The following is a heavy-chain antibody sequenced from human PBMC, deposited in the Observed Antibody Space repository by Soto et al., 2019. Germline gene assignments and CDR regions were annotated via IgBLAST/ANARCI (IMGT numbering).Heavy chain of an antibody. Sequence: SETLSPTCTVSGGSISSSRYYWGWIRQPPGEGLEWIGGSYYSGSTYYNPALKSRVTISVDTSKNQFFLKLSSVTASDSAVYYCARHSTVTDPFDYWGQGTLVTVSS. J-gene: IGHJ4*02. V-gene: IGHV4-39*01. CDR1: GGSISSSRYY. CDR2: SYYSGST. D-gene: IGHD4-17*01. CDR3: ARHSTVTDPFDY.